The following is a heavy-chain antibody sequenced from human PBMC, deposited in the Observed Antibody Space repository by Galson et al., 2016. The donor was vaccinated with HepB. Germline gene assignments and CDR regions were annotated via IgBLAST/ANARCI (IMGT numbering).Heavy chain of an antibody. V-gene: IGHV3-23*01. CDR1: GFTFSSYS. Sequence: SLRLSCAASGFTFSSYSMNWVRQAPGKGLEWVSAISISGVSTYYADSVKGRFTISRDNSKNTLYMQVNSLRAEDTAVYYCAKDSPFSGFDYWGQGTLVTVSS. CDR3: AKDSPFSGFDY. D-gene: IGHD6-19*01. J-gene: IGHJ4*02. CDR2: ISISGVST.